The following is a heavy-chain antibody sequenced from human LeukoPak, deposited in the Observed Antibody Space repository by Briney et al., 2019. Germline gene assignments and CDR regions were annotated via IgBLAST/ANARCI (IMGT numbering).Heavy chain of an antibody. Sequence: PGGSLRLSXAASGFTFSTYNMNWVRQAPGKGLEWVSSISSSSNYIYYADSVKGRFTISRYNAKNSLYLQMNSLRAEDTDVYYCARDVGASAPDAFDIWGQGTMVTVSS. CDR3: ARDVGASAPDAFDI. CDR2: ISSSSNYI. J-gene: IGHJ3*02. CDR1: GFTFSTYN. V-gene: IGHV3-21*01. D-gene: IGHD1-26*01.